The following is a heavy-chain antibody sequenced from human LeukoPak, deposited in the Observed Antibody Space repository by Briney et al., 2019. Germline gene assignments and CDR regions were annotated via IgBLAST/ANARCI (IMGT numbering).Heavy chain of an antibody. CDR1: GFTFRTSS. CDR2: ITSSGNYI. CDR3: ARDGDGYNLDY. Sequence: GSLRLSCAASGFTFRTSSMSWVRQAPGMGLEWVSSITSSGNYIYYADSVKGRFTISRDNAKNSLYLQMNSLRAEDTAVYYCARDGDGYNLDYWGQGILVIVSS. J-gene: IGHJ4*02. D-gene: IGHD5-24*01. V-gene: IGHV3-21*01.